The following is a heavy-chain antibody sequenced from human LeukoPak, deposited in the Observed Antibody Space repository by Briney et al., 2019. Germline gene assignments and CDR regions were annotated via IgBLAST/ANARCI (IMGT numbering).Heavy chain of an antibody. J-gene: IGHJ4*02. CDR3: ARGEIQLWCDY. CDR1: GGSFSGYY. V-gene: IGHV4-34*01. Sequence: SETLSLTCAVYGGSFSGYYWSWIRQPPGKGLEWIGEINHSGSTNYNPSLKSRVTISVDTSKNQFSLKLSSVTAADTAVYYCARGEIQLWCDYWGQGTLVTVSS. CDR2: INHSGST. D-gene: IGHD5-18*01.